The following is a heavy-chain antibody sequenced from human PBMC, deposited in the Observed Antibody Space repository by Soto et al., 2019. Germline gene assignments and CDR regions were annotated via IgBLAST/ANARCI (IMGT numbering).Heavy chain of an antibody. CDR3: ARGGHTPSIAARSWFDP. CDR1: GESVSSNSAA. V-gene: IGHV6-1*01. CDR2: TYYRSKWYN. J-gene: IGHJ5*02. D-gene: IGHD6-6*01. Sequence: PSQGLSLTCAISGESVSSNSAAWKWIRESPSRGLEWLGRTYYRSKWYNDYAVSVKSRITINPDTSKNQFSLQLNSVTPEDTAVYYCARGGHTPSIAARSWFDPWGQGTLVTVSS.